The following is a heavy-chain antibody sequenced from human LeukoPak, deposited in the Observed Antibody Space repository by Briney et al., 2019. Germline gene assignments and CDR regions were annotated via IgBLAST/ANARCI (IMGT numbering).Heavy chain of an antibody. V-gene: IGHV4-39*01. CDR3: ARPVPSRLGWFDP. J-gene: IGHJ5*02. CDR1: GGSISSSSYY. Sequence: PSETLSLTCTVSGGSISSSSYYWGWIRQPPGKGLEWIGTIYYSGSTYYNPSLKSRVTISVDTSKNQFSLKLSSVTAADTAVYYCARPVPSRLGWFDPWGQGTLVTVSS. D-gene: IGHD1-1*01. CDR2: IYYSGST.